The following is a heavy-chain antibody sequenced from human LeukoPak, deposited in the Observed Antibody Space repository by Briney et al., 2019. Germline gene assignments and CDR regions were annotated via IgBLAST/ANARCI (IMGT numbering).Heavy chain of an antibody. J-gene: IGHJ1*01. CDR3: ASAREYCGSAECYEYFQH. CDR1: GVTVGTNS. V-gene: IGHV3-53*01. CDR2: IYSGGST. D-gene: IGHD2-21*01. Sequence: SGGSLRLSCAASGVTVGTNSMSWARQSPGKGLEWVSVIYSGGSTYSADSVNGRFTVSRDNSRNTLFLQMNNLRAEDTALYFCASAREYCGSAECYEYFQHWGQGTLVIVSS.